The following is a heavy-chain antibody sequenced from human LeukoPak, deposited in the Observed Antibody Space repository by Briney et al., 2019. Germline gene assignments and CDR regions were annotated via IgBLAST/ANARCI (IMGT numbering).Heavy chain of an antibody. J-gene: IGHJ4*02. CDR1: GASISSYY. CDR2: IYYSGIT. D-gene: IGHD5-18*01. CDR3: ARGAYIYVPDN. V-gene: IGHV4-59*01. Sequence: PSETLSLTCTVSGASISSYYWSWIRQPPGKGLEWIGYIYYSGITNYNPSLTSRVTISVDTSKKQFSLKLTSVTAADTAFYYCARGAYIYVPDNWGQGTLVTVSS.